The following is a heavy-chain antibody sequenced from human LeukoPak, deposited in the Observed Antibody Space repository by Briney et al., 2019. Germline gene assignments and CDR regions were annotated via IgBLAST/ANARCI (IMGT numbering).Heavy chain of an antibody. Sequence: PGGSLRLSCAASVFTFSNYAMTWVRQAPGKGLEWVSAISGSGGSTYYADSVKGRFTISRDNSKNTLYLQMNSLRAEDTAVYYCAKDIALGSGSYYLNYWGQGTLVTVSS. CDR2: ISGSGGST. CDR1: VFTFSNYA. CDR3: AKDIALGSGSYYLNY. J-gene: IGHJ4*02. V-gene: IGHV3-23*01. D-gene: IGHD3-10*01.